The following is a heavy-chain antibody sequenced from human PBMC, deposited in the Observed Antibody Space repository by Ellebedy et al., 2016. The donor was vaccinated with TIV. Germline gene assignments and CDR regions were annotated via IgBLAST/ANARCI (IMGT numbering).Heavy chain of an antibody. CDR3: ARWGSFDI. CDR1: GFTFTSYN. CDR2: ISGSSSTI. D-gene: IGHD3-16*01. J-gene: IGHJ3*02. V-gene: IGHV3-48*01. Sequence: GESLKISCAASGFTFTSYNMNWVRQAPGRGLEWVSYISGSSSTIYYADSVKGRFTISRDNAKNSLYLQMNSLRAEDTAVYYCARWGSFDIWGQGTMVTVSS.